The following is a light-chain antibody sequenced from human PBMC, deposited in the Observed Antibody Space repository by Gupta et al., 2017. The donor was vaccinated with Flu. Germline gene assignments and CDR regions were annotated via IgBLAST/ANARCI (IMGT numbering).Light chain of an antibody. CDR2: GAS. V-gene: IGKV1-33*01. CDR3: QQYDNLFSIT. Sequence: SSLSASVGGRVTITCQASQDITTFLSWYKQKPGKAPKLLIYGASIWQTGVPSRFSGSGYGTDFTFTISYLQPEDVATYYCQQYDNLFSITFGGGTKVEI. CDR1: QDITTF. J-gene: IGKJ4*01.